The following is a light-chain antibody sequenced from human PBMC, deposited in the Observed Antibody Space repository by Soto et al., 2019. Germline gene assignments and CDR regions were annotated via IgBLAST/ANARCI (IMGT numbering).Light chain of an antibody. J-gene: IGKJ1*01. Sequence: DIVMTQSPDSLAVSLGERATINCKSSQSVLYSSNNKNYLAWYQQKPGQPPKLLIYWASTRESGVPDRFSGSGSGHAVTLTISSLQAEDVAVYYCQQYYSPPVTFGQGTKVEIK. V-gene: IGKV4-1*01. CDR3: QQYYSPPVT. CDR1: QSVLYSSNNKNY. CDR2: WAS.